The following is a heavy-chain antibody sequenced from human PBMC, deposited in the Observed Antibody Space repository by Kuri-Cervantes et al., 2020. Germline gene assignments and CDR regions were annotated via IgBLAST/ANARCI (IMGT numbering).Heavy chain of an antibody. CDR2: LYYSGTT. J-gene: IGHJ4*02. CDR3: ARHDSTVAVTATGFDS. V-gene: IGHV4-34*01. D-gene: IGHD6-19*01. Sequence: SETLSLTCAVYGGSFSGYYWSWIRQPPGKGLEWIGTLYYSGTTYYNPSLKSRVTISVDTSKNQFSLKLSPVTAADTAVYYCARHDSTVAVTATGFDSWGQGLLVTVSS. CDR1: GGSFSGYY.